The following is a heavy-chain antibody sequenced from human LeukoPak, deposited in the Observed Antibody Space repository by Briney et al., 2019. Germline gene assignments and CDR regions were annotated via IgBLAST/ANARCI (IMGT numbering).Heavy chain of an antibody. D-gene: IGHD4-23*01. CDR1: GYTFTSYD. Sequence: GASVKVSCKASGYTFTSYDINWVRQATGQGLEWMGWINPNSGGTNYAQKFQGRVTMTRDTSISTAYMELSRLRSDDTAVYYCASSGPGGNPFDYWGQGTLVTVSS. CDR2: INPNSGGT. CDR3: ASSGPGGNPFDY. J-gene: IGHJ4*02. V-gene: IGHV1-2*02.